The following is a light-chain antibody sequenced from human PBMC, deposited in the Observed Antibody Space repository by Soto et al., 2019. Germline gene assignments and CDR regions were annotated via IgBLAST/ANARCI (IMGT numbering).Light chain of an antibody. Sequence: QSVLTQPPSVSGVPGQRVTISCTGTSSNTGAGYDVHWYQQLPGTAPKLLIYDNSNRPSGVPDRFSGSKSGTSASLAITGLQSEDEAHYFCQSFDSSLSAWVFGGGTKLTVL. V-gene: IGLV1-40*01. J-gene: IGLJ3*02. CDR1: SSNTGAGYD. CDR2: DNS. CDR3: QSFDSSLSAWV.